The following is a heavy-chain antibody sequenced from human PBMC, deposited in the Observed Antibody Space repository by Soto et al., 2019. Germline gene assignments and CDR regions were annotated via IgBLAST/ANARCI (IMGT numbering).Heavy chain of an antibody. CDR1: GGSISSYY. CDR2: IYYSGST. Sequence: PSETLALTCTASGGSISSYYWSWIRQPPGKGLEWIGYIYYSGSTNYNPSLKSRVTISVDTSKNQFSLKLSSVTAADTAVYYCARGYYDILTGYDKHFDYWGQGTLVTVSS. V-gene: IGHV4-59*01. J-gene: IGHJ4*02. CDR3: ARGYYDILTGYDKHFDY. D-gene: IGHD3-9*01.